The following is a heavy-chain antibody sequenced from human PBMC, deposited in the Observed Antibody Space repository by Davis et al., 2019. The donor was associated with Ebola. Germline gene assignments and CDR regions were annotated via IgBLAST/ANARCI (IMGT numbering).Heavy chain of an antibody. J-gene: IGHJ5*02. CDR2: IIPILGIA. V-gene: IGHV1-69*04. Sequence: SVKVSCKASGGTFSSYAISWVRQAPGQGLEWMGRIIPILGIANYAQQFQGRVTITADESTSTAYMELSSLRSEDTAVYYCAREKGDGYNLHWFDPWGQGTLVTVSS. CDR3: AREKGDGYNLHWFDP. D-gene: IGHD5-24*01. CDR1: GGTFSSYA.